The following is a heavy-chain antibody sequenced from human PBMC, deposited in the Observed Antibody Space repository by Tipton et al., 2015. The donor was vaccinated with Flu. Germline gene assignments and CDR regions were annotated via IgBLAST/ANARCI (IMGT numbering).Heavy chain of an antibody. J-gene: IGHJ5*02. CDR1: GYTFTSYD. V-gene: IGHV1-8*01. D-gene: IGHD6-13*01. Sequence: QLVQSGAEVKKPGASVKVSCKASGYTFTSYDINWVRQATGQGLEWMGWMNPNSGNTGYAQKFQGRVTTTRNTSISTAYMELSSLRSEDTAVYYCARGKGSSSWYHNWFDPWGQGTLVTVSS. CDR3: ARGKGSSSWYHNWFDP. CDR2: MNPNSGNT.